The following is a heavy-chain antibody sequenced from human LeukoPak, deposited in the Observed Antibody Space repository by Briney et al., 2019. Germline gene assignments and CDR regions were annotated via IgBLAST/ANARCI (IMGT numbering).Heavy chain of an antibody. Sequence: GGSLRLSCAASGFDFSTYAMSWVRQAPGKGLEWVSGIGGGDTHYADSVKGRFTISRDNSKSTVELHMSSLRVEDTAVYYCAKDGQSFNSMWDYLDSWGRGTLVTVSS. V-gene: IGHV3-23*01. CDR1: GFDFSTYA. J-gene: IGHJ4*02. CDR2: IGGGDT. D-gene: IGHD4-23*01. CDR3: AKDGQSFNSMWDYLDS.